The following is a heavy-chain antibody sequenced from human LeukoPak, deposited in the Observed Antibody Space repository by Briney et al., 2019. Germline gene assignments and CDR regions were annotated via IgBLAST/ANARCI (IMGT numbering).Heavy chain of an antibody. V-gene: IGHV3-53*01. Sequence: GESLRLSCAASGFSVSDHYMSWIRQAPGRGLEWVSTIYSGGSTYYVDSVKGRFTISRDSSQNTLYLHMNSLRADDTAVYYCERARYLTFDYWGQGSLVAVSS. CDR3: ERARYLTFDY. D-gene: IGHD2-2*02. J-gene: IGHJ4*02. CDR1: GFSVSDHY. CDR2: IYSGGST.